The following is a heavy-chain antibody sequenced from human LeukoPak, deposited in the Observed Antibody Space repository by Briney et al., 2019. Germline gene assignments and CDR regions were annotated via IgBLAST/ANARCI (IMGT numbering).Heavy chain of an antibody. D-gene: IGHD3-10*01. CDR1: GFTFSSYA. Sequence: GESLRLSCAASGFTFSSYAMHWVRQAPGKGLEWVAVISYDGSNKYYADSVKGRFTISRDNSKNTLYLQMNSLRAEDTAVYYCALEGYYGSGSYYLGPSYYYYYGMDVWGQGTTVTVSS. CDR3: ALEGYYGSGSYYLGPSYYYYYGMDV. J-gene: IGHJ6*02. CDR2: ISYDGSNK. V-gene: IGHV3-30*04.